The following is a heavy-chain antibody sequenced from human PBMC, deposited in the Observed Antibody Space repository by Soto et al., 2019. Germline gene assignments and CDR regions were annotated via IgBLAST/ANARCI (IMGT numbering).Heavy chain of an antibody. Sequence: PSETLSLTCTVSGGSISSSSYYWGWIRQPPGKGLEWIGSIYYSGSTYYNPSLKSRVTISVDTSKSQFSLKLSSVTAADTAVYYCAVRGEHSGTPVDYWGQGTLVTVSS. V-gene: IGHV4-39*01. CDR2: IYYSGST. CDR1: GGSISSSSYY. J-gene: IGHJ4*02. CDR3: AVRGEHSGTPVDY. D-gene: IGHD1-26*01.